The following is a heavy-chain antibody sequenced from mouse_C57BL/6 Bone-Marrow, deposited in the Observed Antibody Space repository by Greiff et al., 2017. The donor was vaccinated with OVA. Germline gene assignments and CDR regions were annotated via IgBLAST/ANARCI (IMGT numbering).Heavy chain of an antibody. J-gene: IGHJ1*03. CDR2: ISNLAYSI. V-gene: IGHV5-15*04. Sequence: EVMLVESGGGLVQPGGSLKLSCAASGFTFSDYGMAWVRQAPRKGPEWVAFISNLAYSIYYADTVTGRFNNSRENAKKTLYLEMGSLRSEDTAMYYCARSRDYGSSYWYFDVWGTGTTVTVSS. CDR3: ARSRDYGSSYWYFDV. D-gene: IGHD1-1*01. CDR1: GFTFSDYG.